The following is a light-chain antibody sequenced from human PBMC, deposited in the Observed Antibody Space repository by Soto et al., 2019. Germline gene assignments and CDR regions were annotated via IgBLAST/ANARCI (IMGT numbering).Light chain of an antibody. CDR2: DDN. CDR1: SSNIGSNS. V-gene: IGLV1-51*01. Sequence: QSVLTQPPSVSAAPGQKVSISCSGSSSNIGSNSVSWYQQLPGTAPKLLIYDDNKRPSGIPDRFSGSKSGTSATLGITGVQTGDEADYYCGSWDSSLSAYVFGTGTKVTVL. J-gene: IGLJ1*01. CDR3: GSWDSSLSAYV.